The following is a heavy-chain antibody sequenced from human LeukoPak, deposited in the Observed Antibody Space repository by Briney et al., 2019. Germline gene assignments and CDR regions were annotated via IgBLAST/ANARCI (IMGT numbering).Heavy chain of an antibody. CDR1: GYTFTGYY. D-gene: IGHD3-9*01. V-gene: IGHV1-2*02. CDR2: INPNGGGT. J-gene: IGHJ4*02. CDR3: VREYMRGDLLTGPDY. Sequence: GASVKVSCKASGYTFTGYYRHWVRQSPGQGLEWMGWINPNGGGTNYAQSFQGRVTMTRDTSISTAYMELSRLRSGDTAVYYCVREYMRGDLLTGPDYWGQGTLVTVSS.